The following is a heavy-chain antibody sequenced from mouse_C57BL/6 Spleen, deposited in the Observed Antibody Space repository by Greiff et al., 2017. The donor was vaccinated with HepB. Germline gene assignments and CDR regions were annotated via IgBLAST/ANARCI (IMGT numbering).Heavy chain of an antibody. CDR2: IWRVGST. V-gene: IGHV2-5*01. CDR3: AKNSYYGSSYYFDY. CDR1: GFSLTSYG. D-gene: IGHD1-1*01. J-gene: IGHJ2*01. Sequence: QVQLQQSGPGLVQPSQSLSITCTVSGFSLTSYGVHWVRQSPGKGLEWLGVIWRVGSTDYNAAFMSRLSITKDNSKSQVFFKMNSLQADDTAIYYCAKNSYYGSSYYFDYWGQGTTLTVSS.